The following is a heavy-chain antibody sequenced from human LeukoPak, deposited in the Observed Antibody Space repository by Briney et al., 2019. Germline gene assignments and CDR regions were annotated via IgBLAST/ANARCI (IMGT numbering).Heavy chain of an antibody. CDR1: GDSISGYY. D-gene: IGHD1-26*01. Sequence: SETLSLTCTVSGDSISGYYWSWIRQPPGKGLEWIGHIFYSGSTNYNPSVKSRVTISVDTSKNQFSLKLSSVTAADTAVYYCARRVWATTISRDAFDIWGQGTVVTVSS. CDR3: ARRVWATTISRDAFDI. CDR2: IFYSGST. V-gene: IGHV4-59*01. J-gene: IGHJ3*02.